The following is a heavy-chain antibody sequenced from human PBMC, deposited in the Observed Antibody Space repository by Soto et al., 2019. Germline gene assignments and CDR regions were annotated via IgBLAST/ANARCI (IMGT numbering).Heavy chain of an antibody. CDR2: INAGNGNT. J-gene: IGHJ6*02. D-gene: IGHD3-3*01. CDR3: ARGSRTYYDFWSGYQPYGMDV. Sequence: QVPLVQSGAEVKKPGASVKVSCKASGYTFTSYAMHWVRQAPGQRLEWMGWINAGNGNTKYSQKFQGRVTITRDTSASTAYMELSSLRSEDTAVYYCARGSRTYYDFWSGYQPYGMDVWGQGTTVTVSS. CDR1: GYTFTSYA. V-gene: IGHV1-3*01.